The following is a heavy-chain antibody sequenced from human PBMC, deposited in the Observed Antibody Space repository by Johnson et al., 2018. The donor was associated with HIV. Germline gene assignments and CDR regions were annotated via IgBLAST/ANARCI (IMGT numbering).Heavy chain of an antibody. CDR2: LRYDGSEK. CDR3: ARDRHGSGRPNAFDL. D-gene: IGHD3-10*01. CDR1: GFIFSDYA. V-gene: IGHV3-30-3*01. J-gene: IGHJ3*01. Sequence: QVQLVESGGGVVQPGRPLRLSCVASGFIFSDYAMHWVRQATSKGLEWVAVLRYDGSEKKYADSVRGRDTISRDNDKNKLYLQMNSPSPEDTSVYHCARDRHGSGRPNAFDLWGRGTKVTV.